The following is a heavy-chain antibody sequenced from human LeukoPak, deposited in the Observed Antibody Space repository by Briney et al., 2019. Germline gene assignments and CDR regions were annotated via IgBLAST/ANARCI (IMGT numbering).Heavy chain of an antibody. CDR3: ALVVPAATLFDH. D-gene: IGHD2-2*01. CDR1: GFTFSSYE. CDR2: INHSGST. V-gene: IGHV4-34*08. J-gene: IGHJ4*02. Sequence: NPGGSLRLSCAASGFTFSSYEMNWIRQPPGKGLEWIGEINHSGSTNYNPSLKSRLTMSLDTSKNQFSLKLNSMTAADTAVYYCALVVPAATLFDHWGQGTLVTVSS.